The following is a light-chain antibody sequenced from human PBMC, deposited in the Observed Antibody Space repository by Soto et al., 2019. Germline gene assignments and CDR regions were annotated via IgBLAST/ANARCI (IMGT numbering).Light chain of an antibody. CDR3: QNYNSAPLT. CDR1: QDISNS. CDR2: ATS. Sequence: DIQMTQSPSSLSASVGDRVTITCRASQDISNSLAWYQQKPGKVPKVLIYATSILQSGVQARFSGSGSGTDFTLTISSLQPEDVATYYCQNYNSAPLTFGGGTKVEI. V-gene: IGKV1-27*01. J-gene: IGKJ4*01.